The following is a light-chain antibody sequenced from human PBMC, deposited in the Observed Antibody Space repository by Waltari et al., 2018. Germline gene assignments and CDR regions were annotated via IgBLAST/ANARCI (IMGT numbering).Light chain of an antibody. V-gene: IGKV4-1*01. J-gene: IGKJ2*01. CDR2: WAS. CDR1: QSLSYRYNNRNY. Sequence: DIVMSQSPDSLAVSLGERATIQCRSSQSLSYRYNNRNYLAWYQQRPGQPTTLLIYWASPRESGVPDLFSGSGSGTDFTLTISRLQPEDVAIYYCQQYYSSPYTFGQGTRLEIK. CDR3: QQYYSSPYT.